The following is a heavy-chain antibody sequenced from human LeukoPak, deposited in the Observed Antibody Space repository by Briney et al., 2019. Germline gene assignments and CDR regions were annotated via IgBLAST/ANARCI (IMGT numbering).Heavy chain of an antibody. CDR3: AREGASSSFGY. D-gene: IGHD6-13*01. CDR1: GFTVSSNY. Sequence: GGSLRLSCVVSGFTVSSNYMSWVRKAPGKGLEWVSVLYSGGNTYHADSVKGRFTISRDNSKNTLYLQMNSLRAEDTAVYYCAREGASSSFGYWGQGTLVTVSS. CDR2: LYSGGNT. V-gene: IGHV3-53*01. J-gene: IGHJ4*02.